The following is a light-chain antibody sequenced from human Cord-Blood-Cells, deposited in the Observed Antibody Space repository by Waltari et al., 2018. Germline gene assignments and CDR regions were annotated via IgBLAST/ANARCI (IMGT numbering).Light chain of an antibody. Sequence: QSALTQPASVSGSPGQSITISCTGTSSDVGGYNYVSWYQQHPGKAPKLMIYDVSKRPSGVSNRFSGSKSDNTASLTISGLQAEDEADYYCSSYTSSSIWVFGGGTKLTVL. CDR2: DVS. CDR1: SSDVGGYNY. CDR3: SSYTSSSIWV. J-gene: IGLJ3*02. V-gene: IGLV2-14*01.